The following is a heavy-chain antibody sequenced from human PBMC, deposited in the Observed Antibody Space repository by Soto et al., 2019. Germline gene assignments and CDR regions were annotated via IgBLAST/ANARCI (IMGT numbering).Heavy chain of an antibody. V-gene: IGHV1-18*01. Sequence: ASVKVSCKASGYTFTSYGISWVRQAPGQGLEWMGWISAYNGNTNYAQKLQGRVTMTTDTSTSTAYMELRSLRSDDTAMYYCARDAPYDFWSGYYTGPWGFDYWGQGTLVTVSS. CDR2: ISAYNGNT. D-gene: IGHD3-3*01. CDR1: GYTFTSYG. CDR3: ARDAPYDFWSGYYTGPWGFDY. J-gene: IGHJ4*02.